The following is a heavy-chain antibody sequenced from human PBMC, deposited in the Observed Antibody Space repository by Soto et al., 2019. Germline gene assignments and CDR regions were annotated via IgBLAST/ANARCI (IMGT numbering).Heavy chain of an antibody. Sequence: EVQLLESGGGLVQPGGSLRLSCAASGFTFSSYAMSWVRQAPGKGLEWVSAISGSGGSTYYADSVKGRFTISRDNSKNTLYLQMNSLRAEDTAVYYCAKDRVSSWYYRIPDWYFDLWGRGTLVTVSS. CDR1: GFTFSSYA. CDR2: ISGSGGST. J-gene: IGHJ2*01. CDR3: AKDRVSSWYYRIPDWYFDL. V-gene: IGHV3-23*01. D-gene: IGHD6-13*01.